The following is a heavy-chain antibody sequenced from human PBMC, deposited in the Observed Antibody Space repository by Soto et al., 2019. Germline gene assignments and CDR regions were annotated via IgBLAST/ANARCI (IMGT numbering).Heavy chain of an antibody. D-gene: IGHD6-13*01. V-gene: IGHV3-33*01. J-gene: IGHJ6*02. CDR3: ARDLEAAAGGGVYYYYGMDV. Sequence: GGSLRLSCAASGFTFSSYGMHWVRQAPGKGLEWVAVIWYDGSNKYYADSVKGRFTISRDNSKNTLYLQMNSLRAEDTAVYYCARDLEAAAGGGVYYYYGMDVWGQGTTVTVSS. CDR1: GFTFSSYG. CDR2: IWYDGSNK.